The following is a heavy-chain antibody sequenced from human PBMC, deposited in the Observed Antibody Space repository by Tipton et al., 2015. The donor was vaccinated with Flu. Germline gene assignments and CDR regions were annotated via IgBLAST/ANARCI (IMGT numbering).Heavy chain of an antibody. Sequence: GSLRLSCAASGFTFSSYWMHWVRQGPGKGMVWVSRINAAGTSITYADSVKGRFTISRDYAKNTLYLQMNSLRAEDTAVYYCASDLGRYWGQGTLVTVSS. CDR3: ASDLGRY. CDR2: INAAGTSI. J-gene: IGHJ4*02. CDR1: GFTFSSYW. V-gene: IGHV3-74*01.